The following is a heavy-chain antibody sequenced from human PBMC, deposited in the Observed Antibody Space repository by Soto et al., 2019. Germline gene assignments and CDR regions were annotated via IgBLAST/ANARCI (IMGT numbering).Heavy chain of an antibody. CDR1: GFTFNSYA. Sequence: EVQLLESGGGLVQPGGSLRLSCEVSGFTFNSYAMSWVRQAPGKGLGWVAGVSASSVTIHYADSVKGRFTISRDNSKNTLYLQMSRLRAEDTAVYYCAKSPYYYDSVGGYFDSWGQGTLVTVSP. J-gene: IGHJ4*02. V-gene: IGHV3-23*01. CDR3: AKSPYYYDSVGGYFDS. CDR2: VSASSVTI. D-gene: IGHD3-22*01.